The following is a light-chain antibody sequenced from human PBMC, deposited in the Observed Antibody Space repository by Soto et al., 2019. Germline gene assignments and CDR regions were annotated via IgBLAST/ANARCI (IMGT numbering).Light chain of an antibody. CDR2: GAS. Sequence: EIVMTQYPATLSVSPGEGATLSCRASQSVSTNLAWYQQKPGQAPRLLIYGASTRAPGVPARFSGGGSGTEFTLTISSLQSEDFAVYHCQQYNDWPRTFGLGTKVEVK. CDR3: QQYNDWPRT. V-gene: IGKV3-15*01. CDR1: QSVSTN. J-gene: IGKJ1*01.